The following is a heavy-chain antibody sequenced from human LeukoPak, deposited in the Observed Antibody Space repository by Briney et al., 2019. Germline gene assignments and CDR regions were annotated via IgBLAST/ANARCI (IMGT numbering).Heavy chain of an antibody. V-gene: IGHV4-61*02. D-gene: IGHD3-22*01. CDR2: IYTSGST. CDR3: ARDFTSRGGYACYFDY. Sequence: KPSETLSLTCTVSGNSISSGDNYWSWIRQPAGKGLEWIGRIYTSGSTNYNPSLKSRVTISGDTSKNQFSLKLSSVTAADTAVYYCARDFTSRGGYACYFDYWGQGTLVTVSS. J-gene: IGHJ4*02. CDR1: GNSISSGDNY.